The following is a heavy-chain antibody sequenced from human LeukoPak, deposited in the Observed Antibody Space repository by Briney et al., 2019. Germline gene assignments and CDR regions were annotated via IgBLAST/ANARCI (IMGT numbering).Heavy chain of an antibody. Sequence: GGSLRLSCAASGFTFSSYGMHWVRQAPGKGLEWVAVIWYDGSNKYYADSVKGRFTISRDNSKNTLYLQMNSLRAEDTAVYYCARAQGVSAFDIWGQGTIVTVSS. J-gene: IGHJ3*02. D-gene: IGHD3-16*01. CDR1: GFTFSSYG. CDR2: IWYDGSNK. V-gene: IGHV3-33*01. CDR3: ARAQGVSAFDI.